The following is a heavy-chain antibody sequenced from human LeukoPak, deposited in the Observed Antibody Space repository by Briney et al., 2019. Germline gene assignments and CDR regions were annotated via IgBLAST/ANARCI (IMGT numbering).Heavy chain of an antibody. V-gene: IGHV4-59*08. CDR2: IYYSGST. J-gene: IGHJ4*02. D-gene: IGHD2-21*02. CDR1: GGSISSYY. CDR3: ARRPYCGGDCYSFDY. Sequence: PSETLSLTCTVSGGSISSYYWSWIRQPPGKGLEWIGYIYYSGSTNYNPSLKRRVTISVDTSKHQFSLNLSSVTAADTAVYYCARRPYCGGDCYSFDYWGQGMLVTVSS.